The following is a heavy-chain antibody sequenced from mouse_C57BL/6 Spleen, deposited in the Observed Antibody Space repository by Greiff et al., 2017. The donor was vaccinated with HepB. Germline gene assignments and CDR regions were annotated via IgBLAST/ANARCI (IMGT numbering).Heavy chain of an antibody. Sequence: EVQLQQSGPELVKPGASVKIPCKASGYTFTDYNMDWVKQSHGKSLEWIGDINPNNGGTIYNQKFKGKATLTVDKSSSTAYMELRSLTSEDTAVYYCARSGLLWYFDVWGTGTTVTVSS. J-gene: IGHJ1*03. CDR3: ARSGLLWYFDV. CDR2: INPNNGGT. D-gene: IGHD2-3*01. CDR1: GYTFTDYN. V-gene: IGHV1-18*01.